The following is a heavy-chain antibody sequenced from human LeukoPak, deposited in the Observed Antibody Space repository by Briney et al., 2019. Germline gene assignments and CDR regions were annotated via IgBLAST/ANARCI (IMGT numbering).Heavy chain of an antibody. CDR1: GFTLSSYW. V-gene: IGHV3-7*01. CDR2: IKQDGSEK. CDR3: ARARGIGPGGAFDI. D-gene: IGHD2-21*01. Sequence: GGSLRLSCAASGFTLSSYWMSWVRQAPGKGLEWVANIKQDGSEKYYVDSVRGRFTISRDNAKNSLYLQMNSLRGEDTAVYYCARARGIGPGGAFDIWGQGTMVTVSS. J-gene: IGHJ3*02.